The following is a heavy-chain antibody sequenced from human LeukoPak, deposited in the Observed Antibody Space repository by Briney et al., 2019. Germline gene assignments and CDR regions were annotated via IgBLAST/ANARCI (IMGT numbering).Heavy chain of an antibody. D-gene: IGHD6-19*01. CDR2: IYTSGSI. V-gene: IGHV4-4*07. CDR1: GGSISSYY. J-gene: IGHJ4*02. Sequence: SETLSLTCTVSGGSISSYYWSWIRQPAGKGLEWIGRIYTSGSINYNPSLKSRVTISVDTSKNQFSLKLSSVTAADTAVYYCARLSQSKYSSGWYLHYWGQGTLVTVSS. CDR3: ARLSQSKYSSGWYLHY.